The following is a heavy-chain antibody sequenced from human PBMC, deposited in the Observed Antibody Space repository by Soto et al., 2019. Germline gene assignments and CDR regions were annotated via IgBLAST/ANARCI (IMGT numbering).Heavy chain of an antibody. J-gene: IGHJ4*01. D-gene: IGHD3-9*01. CDR2: IKTDGGEK. V-gene: IGHV3-7*03. Sequence: GSLRLSCTGSGFTFSNYWMTWVRQAPGKGLEWVANIKTDGGEKYYVESVKGRFTLSRYNAKNSLFLRMNSQCVWDTAIYYCARVREIRSFDWTRPLGFWGQATLSTVSS. CDR1: GFTFSNYW. CDR3: ARVREIRSFDWTRPLGF.